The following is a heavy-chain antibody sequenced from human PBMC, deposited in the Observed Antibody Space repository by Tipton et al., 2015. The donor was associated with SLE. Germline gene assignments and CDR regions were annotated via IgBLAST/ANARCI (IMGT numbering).Heavy chain of an antibody. Sequence: TLSLTCTVSGGSISSHYWSWIRQPPGKGLGWIGYIYYSGSTNYNPSLKSRLIMSIDASKNQFSLKLSSVTAADTAVYYCARGRSSSPPYYYYYMDVWGKGTTVTVSS. V-gene: IGHV4-59*11. J-gene: IGHJ6*03. D-gene: IGHD6-13*01. CDR1: GGSISSHY. CDR2: IYYSGST. CDR3: ARGRSSSPPYYYYYMDV.